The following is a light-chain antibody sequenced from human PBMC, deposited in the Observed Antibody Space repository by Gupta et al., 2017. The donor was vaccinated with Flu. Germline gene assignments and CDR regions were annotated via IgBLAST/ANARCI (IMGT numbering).Light chain of an antibody. Sequence: EIVMTQSPATLSLSPGERATLSCRASQSVSNNLAWYQQKPGQAPRLLIYGPSTRAADIPARFSGRGSGTEFTLTISSLQSEDFAVYYCQHYHDWPWTFGQGTKVEIK. CDR3: QHYHDWPWT. CDR2: GPS. CDR1: QSVSNN. V-gene: IGKV3-15*01. J-gene: IGKJ1*01.